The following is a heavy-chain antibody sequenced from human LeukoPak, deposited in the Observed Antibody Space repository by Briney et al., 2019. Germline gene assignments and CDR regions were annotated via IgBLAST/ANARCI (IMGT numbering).Heavy chain of an antibody. CDR3: ARQWRDAFDI. CDR2: ISYDGSNK. J-gene: IGHJ3*02. CDR1: GFTFSSYA. V-gene: IGHV3-30-3*01. Sequence: PGGSLRLSCAASGFTFSSYAMHWVRQAPGKGLEWVAVISYDGSNKYYADSVKGRFTISRDNSKNTLYLQMNSLRAEDTAVYYCARQWRDAFDIWGQGTMVTVSS. D-gene: IGHD6-19*01.